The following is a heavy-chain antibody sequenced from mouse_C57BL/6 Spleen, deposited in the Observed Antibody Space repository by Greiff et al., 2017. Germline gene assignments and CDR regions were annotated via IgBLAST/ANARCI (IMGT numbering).Heavy chain of an antibody. CDR3: ARSTYGSSPHWYFDV. CDR2: IDPSDSYT. J-gene: IGHJ1*03. CDR1: GYTFTSYW. D-gene: IGHD1-1*01. Sequence: QVQLQQPGAELVMPGASVKLSCKASGYTFTSYWMHWVKQRPGQGLEWIGEIDPSDSYTNYNQKFKGKSTLTVDKSSSTAYMQLSSLTSEDSAVYYCARSTYGSSPHWYFDVWGTGTTVTVSS. V-gene: IGHV1-69*01.